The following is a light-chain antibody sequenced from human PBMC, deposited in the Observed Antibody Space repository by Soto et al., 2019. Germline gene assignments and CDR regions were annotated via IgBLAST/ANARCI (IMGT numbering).Light chain of an antibody. CDR3: QQYSSTPPT. J-gene: IGKJ1*01. CDR1: QSVLYSSNNKNY. Sequence: DIVMTQSPDSLAVSLAERATINCKSSQSVLYSSNNKNYLAWYQQKPGQPPKLLVYWASTREAGVPDRFSGSGSGKDFTLTISSLQAEDVAVYYCQQYSSTPPTFGQGTKVEIK. V-gene: IGKV4-1*01. CDR2: WAS.